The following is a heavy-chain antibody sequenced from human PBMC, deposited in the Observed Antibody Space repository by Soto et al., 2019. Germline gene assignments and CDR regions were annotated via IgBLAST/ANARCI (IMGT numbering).Heavy chain of an antibody. CDR1: GYSFTSYW. CDR3: ARHGLRPAPTSGVSIDY. V-gene: IGHV5-51*01. J-gene: IGHJ4*02. D-gene: IGHD2-2*01. CDR2: IYPGDSDT. Sequence: GESLKISCKGSGYSFTSYWIGWVRQMPGKGLEWMGIIYPGDSDTRYSPSFQGQVTISADKSISTAYLQWSSLKASDTAMYYCARHGLRPAPTSGVSIDYWGQGTLVTVSS.